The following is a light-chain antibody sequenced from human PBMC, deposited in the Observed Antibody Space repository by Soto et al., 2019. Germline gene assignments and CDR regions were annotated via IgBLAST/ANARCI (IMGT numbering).Light chain of an antibody. V-gene: IGLV2-14*01. CDR1: SSDVGGYHY. J-gene: IGLJ2*01. Sequence: QSVLTQPASLSGSPGQSITISCTGTSSDVGGYHYVSWYQQHPGKAPKLMIYDVSNRPSGVSNRFSGSKSGNTASLTISGLQAEDEADYDCSSYTSSSTVVFGGGTKLTVL. CDR2: DVS. CDR3: SSYTSSSTVV.